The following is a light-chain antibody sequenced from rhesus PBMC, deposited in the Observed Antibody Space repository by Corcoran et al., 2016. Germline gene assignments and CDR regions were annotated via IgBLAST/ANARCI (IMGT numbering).Light chain of an antibody. V-gene: IGKV1S12*01. CDR3: PHYFANPFP. Sequence: DIQMTQSPSALSASVGDRVTISCRASQNIYSNLAWYQQKPGKAPKLLIYAASSVQTGIPSRFSGNGSGTDFTLTISSLLPAHSAAYYCPHYFANPFPFGPVTKLAIK. J-gene: IGKJ3*01. CDR2: AAS. CDR1: QNIYSN.